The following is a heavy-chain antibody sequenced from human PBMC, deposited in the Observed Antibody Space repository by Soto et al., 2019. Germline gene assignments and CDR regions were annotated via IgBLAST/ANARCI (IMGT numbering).Heavy chain of an antibody. V-gene: IGHV1-3*01. Sequence: ASVKVSCKASGYTFTSYAMHWVRQAPGQRLEWMGWINAGNGNTKYSQKFQGRVTITRDTSASTAYMELSSLRSEDTAVYYCARDRDYGSGNNGYWFDPWGQGTLVTVS. CDR3: ARDRDYGSGNNGYWFDP. J-gene: IGHJ5*02. D-gene: IGHD3-10*01. CDR2: INAGNGNT. CDR1: GYTFTSYA.